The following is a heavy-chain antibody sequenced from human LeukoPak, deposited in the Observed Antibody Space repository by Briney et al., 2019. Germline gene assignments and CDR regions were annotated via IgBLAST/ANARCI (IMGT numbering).Heavy chain of an antibody. CDR3: ARDVYYYGSGSPVPYYFDY. Sequence: GGSLRLSCAASGFTFSSYSMNWVRQAPGKGLEWVSSISSSSSYIYYADSVKGRFTISRDNAKNSLYLQMNSLRAEDTAVYYCARDVYYYGSGSPVPYYFDYWGRGTLVTVSS. CDR2: ISSSSSYI. D-gene: IGHD3-10*01. J-gene: IGHJ4*02. V-gene: IGHV3-21*01. CDR1: GFTFSSYS.